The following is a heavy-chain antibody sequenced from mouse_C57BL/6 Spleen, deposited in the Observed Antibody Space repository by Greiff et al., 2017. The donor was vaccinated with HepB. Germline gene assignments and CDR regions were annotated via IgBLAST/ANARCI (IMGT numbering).Heavy chain of an antibody. Sequence: QVHVKQSGAELARPGASVKLSCKASGYTFTSYGISWVKQRTGQGLEWIGEIYPRSGNTYYNEKFKGKATLTADKSSSTAYMELRSLTSEDSAVYFCARDDGSSLWYFDVWGTGTTVTVSS. CDR2: IYPRSGNT. V-gene: IGHV1-81*01. CDR1: GYTFTSYG. D-gene: IGHD1-1*01. CDR3: ARDDGSSLWYFDV. J-gene: IGHJ1*03.